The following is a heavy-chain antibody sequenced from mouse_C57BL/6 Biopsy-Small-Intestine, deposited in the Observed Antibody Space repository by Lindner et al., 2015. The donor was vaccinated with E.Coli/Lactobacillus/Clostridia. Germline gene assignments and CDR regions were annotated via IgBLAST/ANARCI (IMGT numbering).Heavy chain of an antibody. CDR1: GYSFTGYF. CDR3: ARRDYSKGDWFAY. V-gene: IGHV1-20*01. Sequence: VQLQESGPELVKPGDSVKISCKASGYSFTGYFMNWVMQSHGKSLEWIGRINPYNGDTFYNQKFKGKATLTVDKSSSTAHMELRSLTSEDSAVYYCARRDYSKGDWFAYWGQGTLVTVSA. CDR2: INPYNGDT. J-gene: IGHJ3*01. D-gene: IGHD2-5*01.